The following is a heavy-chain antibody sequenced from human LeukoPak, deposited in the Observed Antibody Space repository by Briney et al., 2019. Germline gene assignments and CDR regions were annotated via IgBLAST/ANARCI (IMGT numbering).Heavy chain of an antibody. CDR1: GYSISRGYY. CDR2: IYHSGST. Sequence: PSETLSLTCTVSGYSISRGYYWGWIRHPPGRGLGWIAIIYHSGSTYYNPSLKSRVTISVDTSKNEISVKLSSVTAADTAVYYCARDRRIRFPVTNWFDPWGQGTLVIVSS. CDR3: ARDRRIRFPVTNWFDP. J-gene: IGHJ5*02. D-gene: IGHD3-3*01. V-gene: IGHV4-38-2*02.